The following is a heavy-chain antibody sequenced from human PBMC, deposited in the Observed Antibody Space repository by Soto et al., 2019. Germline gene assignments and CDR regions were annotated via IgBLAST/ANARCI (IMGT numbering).Heavy chain of an antibody. CDR2: IYYSGNT. J-gene: IGHJ5*02. V-gene: IGHV4-30-4*01. CDR1: GGSTSSDNY. CDR3: ARFDEWFDP. Sequence: ASETLSLTCTVSGGSTSSDNYWSWIRQPPGKGLEWIGHIYYSGNTDYNPSLKSRLAISIDTSKNQLSLKLSSVTAADTAVYYCARFDEWFDPWGQGTLVTVSS. D-gene: IGHD3-9*01.